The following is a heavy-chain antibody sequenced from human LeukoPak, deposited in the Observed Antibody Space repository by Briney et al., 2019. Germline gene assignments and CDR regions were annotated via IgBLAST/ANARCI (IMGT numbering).Heavy chain of an antibody. CDR2: INPNSGDT. CDR3: ARVIWGAVAFDI. CDR1: GYTFSGHY. D-gene: IGHD3-16*01. J-gene: IGHJ3*02. Sequence: ASVKVSCKASGYTFSGHYMHWVRQAPGQGLEWMGWINPNSGDTNYAQKFQGRVTMTRDTSLNTAYMDLTGLGSDDTALYYCARVIWGAVAFDIWGQGTMVIVSS. V-gene: IGHV1-2*02.